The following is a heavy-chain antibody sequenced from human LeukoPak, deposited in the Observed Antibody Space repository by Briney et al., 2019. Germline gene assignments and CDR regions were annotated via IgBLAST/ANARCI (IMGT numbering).Heavy chain of an antibody. D-gene: IGHD3-22*01. J-gene: IGHJ3*02. V-gene: IGHV1-69*05. CDR1: GGTFSSYA. CDR2: IIPIFGTA. CDR3: AREKELDYYDSSGNIPLPAFDI. Sequence: ASVKVSCKASGGTFSSYAISWVRQAPGQGLEWMGGIIPIFGTANYAQKLQGRVTMTTDTSTSTAYMELRSLRSDDTAVYYCAREKELDYYDSSGNIPLPAFDIWGQGTMVTVSS.